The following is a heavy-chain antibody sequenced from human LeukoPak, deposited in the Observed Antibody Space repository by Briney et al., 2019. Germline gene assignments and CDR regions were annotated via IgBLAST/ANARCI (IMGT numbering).Heavy chain of an antibody. D-gene: IGHD1-26*01. CDR3: ARDGVGSFYYYYGMDV. V-gene: IGHV3-11*01. J-gene: IGHJ6*02. Sequence: GRSLRLYCAASGFTFSHYYMSWIRQAPAQGPDRFSYISSSGSTIYYADSVKGRFTISRDNAKNSLYLQMNSLRAEDTAVYYCARDGVGSFYYYYGMDVWGQGTTVTVSS. CDR2: ISSSGSTI. CDR1: GFTFSHYY.